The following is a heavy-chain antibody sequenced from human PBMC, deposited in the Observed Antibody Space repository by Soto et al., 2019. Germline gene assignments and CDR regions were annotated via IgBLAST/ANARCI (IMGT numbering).Heavy chain of an antibody. CDR2: IWYDGSNK. D-gene: IGHD3-10*01. V-gene: IGHV3-33*01. Sequence: QVQLVESGGGVVHPGRSLRLSCAASGFTFSSYDMHWVRQAPGKGLEWVAVIWYDGSNKYYGDSVKGRFTISRDNSKNTLYLQRTSLRAEDTAVYYCVRVLYASESFDSEEAPYGMDVWGQGTTVTVSS. J-gene: IGHJ6*02. CDR3: VRVLYASESFDSEEAPYGMDV. CDR1: GFTFSSYD.